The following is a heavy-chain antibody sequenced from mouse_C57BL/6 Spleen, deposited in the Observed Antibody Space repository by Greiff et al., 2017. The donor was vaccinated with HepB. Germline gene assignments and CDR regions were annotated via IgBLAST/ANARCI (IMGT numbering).Heavy chain of an antibody. D-gene: IGHD1-1*01. Sequence: VQLQQSGAELVKPGASVKLSCKASGYTFTEYTIHWVKQRSGQGLEWIGWFYPGSGSIKYNEKFKDKATLTADKSSSTVYMELSRLTSEDSAVYFCARHEDRDYGSSYYWYFDVWGTGTTVTVSS. CDR2: FYPGSGSI. CDR3: ARHEDRDYGSSYYWYFDV. V-gene: IGHV1-62-2*01. J-gene: IGHJ1*03. CDR1: GYTFTEYT.